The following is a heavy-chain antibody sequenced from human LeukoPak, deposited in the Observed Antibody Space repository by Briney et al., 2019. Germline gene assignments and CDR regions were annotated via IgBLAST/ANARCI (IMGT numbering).Heavy chain of an antibody. D-gene: IGHD5-18*01. CDR2: ISPSGST. CDR3: AREPNYSYGGQDAFDI. J-gene: IGHJ3*02. Sequence: SETLSLTCTVSGGSIRSNYYWSWIRQPAGKGLEWIGRISPSGSTKYNPSLKSRVTISVDTSKNQFSLKLSSVTAADTAVYYCAREPNYSYGGQDAFDIWGQGTMVTVSS. CDR1: GGSIRSNYY. V-gene: IGHV4-4*07.